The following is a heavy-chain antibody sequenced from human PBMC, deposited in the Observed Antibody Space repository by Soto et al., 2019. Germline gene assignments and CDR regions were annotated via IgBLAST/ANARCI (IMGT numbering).Heavy chain of an antibody. V-gene: IGHV1-8*01. CDR2: MNPNSGNT. CDR1: GYTFTSYD. CDR3: ARAPRSGWYYYYYGMDV. J-gene: IGHJ6*02. Sequence: ASVKVSCKASGYTFTSYDINWVRQATGQGLEWMGWMNPNSGNTGYAQKFQGRVTMTRNTSISTAYMELSSLRSEDTAVYYCARAPRSGWYYYYYGMDVWRQGTALTVSS. D-gene: IGHD6-19*01.